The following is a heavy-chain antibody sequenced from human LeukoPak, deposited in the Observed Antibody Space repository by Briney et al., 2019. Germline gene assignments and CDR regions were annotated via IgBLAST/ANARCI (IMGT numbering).Heavy chain of an antibody. CDR3: ARAGSSGPGGHFDY. CDR2: ISSSSSYI. J-gene: IGHJ4*02. V-gene: IGHV3-21*01. CDR1: GFTFSSYW. D-gene: IGHD3-22*01. Sequence: GGSLRLSCAASGFTFSSYWMSWVRQAPGKGLEWVSSISSSSSYIYYADSVKGRFTISRDNAKNSLYLQMNSLRAEDTAVYYCARAGSSGPGGHFDYWGQGTLVTVSS.